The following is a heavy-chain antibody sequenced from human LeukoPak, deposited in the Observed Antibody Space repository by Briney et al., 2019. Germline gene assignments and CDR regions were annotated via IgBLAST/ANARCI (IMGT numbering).Heavy chain of an antibody. V-gene: IGHV1-69*13. CDR3: ARAPTTVTRKPSYYYYYYMGV. CDR2: IIPIFGTA. J-gene: IGHJ6*03. Sequence: SVKVSCKASGGTFSSYAISWVRQAPGQGLEWMGGIIPIFGTANYAQKFQDRVTITADESTSTAYMELSSLRSEDTAVYYCARAPTTVTRKPSYYYYYYMGVWGKGTTVTVSS. CDR1: GGTFSSYA. D-gene: IGHD4-11*01.